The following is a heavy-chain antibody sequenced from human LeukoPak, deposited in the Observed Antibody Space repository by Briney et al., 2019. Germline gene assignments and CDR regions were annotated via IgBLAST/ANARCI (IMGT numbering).Heavy chain of an antibody. D-gene: IGHD6-19*01. Sequence: PGGSLRLSCAASGFTFSDYYMSWVRQAPGKGLEWVSYISSSGSTIYYADSVKGRFTISRDNAKNPLYLQMNSLRAEDTAVYYRARMAVAPLDYWGQGTLVTVSS. CDR3: ARMAVAPLDY. CDR1: GFTFSDYY. V-gene: IGHV3-11*01. J-gene: IGHJ4*02. CDR2: ISSSGSTI.